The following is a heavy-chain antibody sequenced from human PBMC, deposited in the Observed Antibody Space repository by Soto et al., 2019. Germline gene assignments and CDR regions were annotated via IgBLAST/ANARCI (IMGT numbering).Heavy chain of an antibody. CDR1: GFTFSSCA. CDR3: AKGRSYYYYYGVDV. J-gene: IGHJ6*02. Sequence: EVQLLESGGGLVQPGGFLRLSCAASGFTFSSCAMGWVRLAPGKGLEWVSDIIDSGGSTYYADSVKGRFTISRDNSKSTLYLQMNSLRAEDTALYYCAKGRSYYYYYGVDVWGQGTTVTVSS. V-gene: IGHV3-23*01. CDR2: IIDSGGST.